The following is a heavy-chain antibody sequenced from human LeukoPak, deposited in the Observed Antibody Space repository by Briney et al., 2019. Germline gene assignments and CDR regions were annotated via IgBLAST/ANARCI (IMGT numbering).Heavy chain of an antibody. CDR2: ISRNSGSI. CDR1: GFTFDDYA. CDR3: AKDSYSSGWLFDY. Sequence: PGGSLRLSCAASGFTFDDYAMHWVRQAPGKGLEWVSGISRNSGSIGYADSVKGRFTISRDNAKNSLYLQMNSLRAEDTALYYCAKDSYSSGWLFDYWGQGTLVTVSS. J-gene: IGHJ4*02. V-gene: IGHV3-9*01. D-gene: IGHD6-19*01.